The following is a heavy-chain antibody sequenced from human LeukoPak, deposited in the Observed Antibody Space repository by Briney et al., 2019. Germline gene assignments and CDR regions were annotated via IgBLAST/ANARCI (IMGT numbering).Heavy chain of an antibody. J-gene: IGHJ1*01. D-gene: IGHD2-2*01. CDR1: GXSFTSCC. CDR2: IYPGDSDT. Sequence: GESLKISFQGSGXSFTSCCIGWVRQMPGKGLEWMGIIYPGDSDTRYSPSFQGQVTISADKSISTAYLQWSSLKASDTAMYYCARQAVPVAKYFQHWGQGTLVTVSS. V-gene: IGHV5-51*01. CDR3: ARQAVPVAKYFQH.